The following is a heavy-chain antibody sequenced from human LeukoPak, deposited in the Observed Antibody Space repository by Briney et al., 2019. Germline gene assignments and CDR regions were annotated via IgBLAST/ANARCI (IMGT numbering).Heavy chain of an antibody. Sequence: SETLSLTCTVSGGSISSGSYYWSWIRQPAGKGLEWIGRIYTSGSTNYNPSLKSRVTISVDTSKNQFSLKLSSVTAADTAVYYCARVSYLSGSTDYWGQGTLVTVSS. CDR2: IYTSGST. CDR3: ARVSYLSGSTDY. J-gene: IGHJ4*02. V-gene: IGHV4-61*02. CDR1: GGSISSGSYY. D-gene: IGHD1-26*01.